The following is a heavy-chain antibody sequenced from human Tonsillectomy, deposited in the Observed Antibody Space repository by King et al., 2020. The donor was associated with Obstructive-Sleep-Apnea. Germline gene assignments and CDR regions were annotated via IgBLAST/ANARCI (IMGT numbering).Heavy chain of an antibody. Sequence: QVQLVESGAELKKPVASVKVSCKVSGYTLTELYMHWVRQAPGKGLEWGVGFVPEDGETIFAQKFQDRVTMTEDTSTDTAYMALSSLRCEDTAIYYCATDPIFAGVGYWGQGTLVTVSS. D-gene: IGHD3-10*01. J-gene: IGHJ4*02. CDR2: FVPEDGET. V-gene: IGHV1-24*01. CDR1: GYTLTELY. CDR3: ATDPIFAGVGY.